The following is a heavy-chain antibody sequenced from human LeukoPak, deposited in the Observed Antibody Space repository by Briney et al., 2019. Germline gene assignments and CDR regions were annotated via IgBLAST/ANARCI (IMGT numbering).Heavy chain of an antibody. CDR3: AAGYSSSWHGLGY. Sequence: GRSLRLSCAASGFTFSSYGMHWVRQAPGKGLEWVAVISYDGSNKYYADSVKGRFTISRDNSKNTLYLQMNSLRAEDTAVYYCAAGYSSSWHGLGYWGQGTLVTVSS. CDR2: ISYDGSNK. D-gene: IGHD6-13*01. V-gene: IGHV3-30*03. CDR1: GFTFSSYG. J-gene: IGHJ4*02.